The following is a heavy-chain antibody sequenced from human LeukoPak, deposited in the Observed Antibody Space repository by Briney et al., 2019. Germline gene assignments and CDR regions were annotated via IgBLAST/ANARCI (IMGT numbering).Heavy chain of an antibody. CDR3: AKGRGYCTGGSCYSDY. D-gene: IGHD2-15*01. CDR2: ISGSDDST. CDR1: GFTFSNYA. J-gene: IGHJ4*02. Sequence: GGSLRLSCTASGFTFSNYAMGWVRQAPGKGLEWVSTISGSDDSTYYADSVKGRFTISRDNSKNTLYLQMNSLRVEDTAIYYCAKGRGYCTGGSCYSDYWGQGTLVTVSS. V-gene: IGHV3-23*01.